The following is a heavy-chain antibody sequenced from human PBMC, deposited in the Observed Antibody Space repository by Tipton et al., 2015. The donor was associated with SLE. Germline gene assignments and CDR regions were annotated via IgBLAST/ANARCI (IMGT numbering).Heavy chain of an antibody. Sequence: LSLTCAVSGGSISSSNWWSWVRQTPGKGLEWIGEVSHTGNTNYNPSLQSRVIISVDKSKNQFSLKLTSVTAADTATYYCARGSSLLGFCSGGACYPLDYWGQGTLATVSS. D-gene: IGHD2-15*01. CDR2: VSHTGNT. J-gene: IGHJ4*02. CDR3: ARGSSLLGFCSGGACYPLDY. V-gene: IGHV4-4*02. CDR1: GGSISSSNW.